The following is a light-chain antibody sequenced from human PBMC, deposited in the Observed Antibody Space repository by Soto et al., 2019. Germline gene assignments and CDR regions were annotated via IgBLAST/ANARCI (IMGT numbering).Light chain of an antibody. CDR1: QTVRSY. J-gene: IGKJ5*01. CDR2: ATS. Sequence: HMTLSPSFLSASVGDRVNITCRASQTVRSYLNWYQQKPGTVPXXLIYATSNLQSGVPSRFSGRGFGTDFPLTISSMKPEDFATDDCQQSFTTPAFGQGTRLEI. CDR3: QQSFTTPA. V-gene: IGKV1-39*01.